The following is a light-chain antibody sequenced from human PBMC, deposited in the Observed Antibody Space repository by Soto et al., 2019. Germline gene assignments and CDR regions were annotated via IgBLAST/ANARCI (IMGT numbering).Light chain of an antibody. V-gene: IGKV1-5*03. Sequence: DIQMTQSPSTLSASVGDTVTITCRASQSISDHLAWYQQNPGRAPKLLIYRASSLEGGVPSRFSGSGSGSEFTLTISSLQPDDFATYYCQQYHTYSWTFGQGTKVEIK. CDR3: QQYHTYSWT. J-gene: IGKJ1*01. CDR1: QSISDH. CDR2: RAS.